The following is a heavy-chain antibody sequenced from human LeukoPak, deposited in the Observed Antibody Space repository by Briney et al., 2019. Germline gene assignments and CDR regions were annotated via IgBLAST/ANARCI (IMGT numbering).Heavy chain of an antibody. Sequence: GGSLRLSCVASGFTFNTYGMSWVRQAPGKGLEWVSGISGSRITYYADSVKGRFTISRDNSKNMLFLQMNSLRVEDTAVYYCAKARRTLDSLDMWGQGTMVTVSS. CDR1: GFTFNTYG. V-gene: IGHV3-23*01. CDR2: ISGSRIT. J-gene: IGHJ3*02. CDR3: AKARRTLDSLDM.